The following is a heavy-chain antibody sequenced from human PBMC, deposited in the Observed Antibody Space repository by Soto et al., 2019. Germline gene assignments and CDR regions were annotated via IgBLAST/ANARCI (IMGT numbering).Heavy chain of an antibody. V-gene: IGHV1-69*13. CDR1: GGTFSSYA. J-gene: IGHJ4*02. D-gene: IGHD3-22*01. CDR3: ARDETHYDSSGPGDY. CDR2: IIPIFGTA. Sequence: ASVKVSCKASGGTFSSYAISWVRQAPGQGLEWMGGIIPIFGTANYAQKFQGRVTITADESTSTAYMELSSLRSEDTAVYYCARDETHYDSSGPGDYWGQGTLVTVSS.